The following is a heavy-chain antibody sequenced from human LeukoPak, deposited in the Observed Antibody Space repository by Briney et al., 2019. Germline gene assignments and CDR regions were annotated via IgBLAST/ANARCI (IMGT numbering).Heavy chain of an antibody. CDR1: GYTFTSYC. V-gene: IGHV1-46*01. J-gene: IGHJ4*02. Sequence: ASVKVSCKASGYTFTSYCMHWVGQAPGQGKEGMGAINASGGSRSYAQKFQGRVTITRDTYTSKVYMELRSLRYADTGVYDCARGPVTYYDILPPWAFDYWGQGTLVTVSS. D-gene: IGHD3-9*01. CDR2: INASGGSR. CDR3: ARGPVTYYDILPPWAFDY.